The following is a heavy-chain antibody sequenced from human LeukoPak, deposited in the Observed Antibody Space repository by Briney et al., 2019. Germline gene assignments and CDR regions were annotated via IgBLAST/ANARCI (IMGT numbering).Heavy chain of an antibody. CDR1: GFTFSSYS. CDR3: ARVVDTYQGQLVLSGMDV. Sequence: GGSLRLSCAASGFTFSSYSMNWVRQAPGKGLEWVSSISSSSSYIYYADSVKGRFTISRDNAKNSLYLQMNSLRAEDTAVYYCARVVDTYQGQLVLSGMDVWGQGTTVTVSS. J-gene: IGHJ6*02. D-gene: IGHD6-6*01. CDR2: ISSSSSYI. V-gene: IGHV3-21*01.